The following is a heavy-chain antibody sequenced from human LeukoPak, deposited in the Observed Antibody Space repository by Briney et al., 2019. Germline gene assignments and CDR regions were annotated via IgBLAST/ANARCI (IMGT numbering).Heavy chain of an antibody. V-gene: IGHV3-23*01. D-gene: IGHD3-3*01. CDR3: VKGGQRYDFWRFDF. CDR1: GLSFNLYP. Sequence: GVSLTLFCEASGLSFNLYPMRWVRQAPGKGVEWVSSISGNGGSTYYENSVKGRVTIARDNSKNTLYMEMNSLTEENTALYYCVKGGQRYDFWRFDFWGRGTLVTVSS. J-gene: IGHJ5*01. CDR2: ISGNGGST.